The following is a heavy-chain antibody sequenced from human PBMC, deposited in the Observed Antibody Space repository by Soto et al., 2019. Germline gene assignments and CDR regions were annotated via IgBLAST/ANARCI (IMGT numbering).Heavy chain of an antibody. D-gene: IGHD6-19*01. CDR1: GADINTYS. Sequence: SETLSLTCSVSGADINTYSWTWIRQPAGKGLEWIGRIYTSASINYNPSLKGRVTLSVNTSTNQVSLRLASVTAADTAIYYCARDREAGYNFYYGMDVWGQGTTVTVSS. J-gene: IGHJ6*02. V-gene: IGHV4-4*07. CDR2: IYTSASI. CDR3: ARDREAGYNFYYGMDV.